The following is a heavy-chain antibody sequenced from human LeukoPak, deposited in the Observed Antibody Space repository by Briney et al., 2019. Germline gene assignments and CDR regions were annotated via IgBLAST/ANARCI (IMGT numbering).Heavy chain of an antibody. V-gene: IGHV1-18*01. D-gene: IGHD2-2*01. J-gene: IGHJ4*02. CDR1: GYTFTSYG. Sequence: GASVKVSXKASGYTFTSYGISWVRQAPGQGLEWIGWISAYNGNTNYAQKLQGRVTMTTDTSTSTAYMELRSLRSDDTAVYYCARFWTYCSSTSCYYYFDYWGQGTLVTVSS. CDR3: ARFWTYCSSTSCYYYFDY. CDR2: ISAYNGNT.